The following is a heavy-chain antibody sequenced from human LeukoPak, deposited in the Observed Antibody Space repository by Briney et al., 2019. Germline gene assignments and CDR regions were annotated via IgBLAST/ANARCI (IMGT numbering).Heavy chain of an antibody. V-gene: IGHV4-30-2*01. CDR3: ACLRFIGLAFDI. CDR2: IYHSGST. CDR1: GGSISSGGYS. Sequence: SETLSLTCAVSGGSISSGGYSWSWIRQPPGKGLEWIGYIYHSGSTYYNPSLKSRVTISVDRSKNQFSLKLSSVTAADTAVYYCACLRFIGLAFDIWGQGTMVTVSS. J-gene: IGHJ3*02. D-gene: IGHD2-21*01.